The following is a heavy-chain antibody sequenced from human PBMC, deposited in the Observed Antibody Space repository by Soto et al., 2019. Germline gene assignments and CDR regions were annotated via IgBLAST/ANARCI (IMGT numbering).Heavy chain of an antibody. CDR2: IVVGSGNT. J-gene: IGHJ4*02. CDR3: AAQIPYYEILTGYYRGVGY. D-gene: IGHD3-9*01. V-gene: IGHV1-58*02. Sequence: GASVKVSCKASGFTFTSSAMQWVRQARGQRPEWIGWIVVGSGNTNYAQKFQERVTITRDMSTSTAYMELSSLRSVDTAVYYCAAQIPYYEILTGYYRGVGYWGEGTLVTVSS. CDR1: GFTFTSSA.